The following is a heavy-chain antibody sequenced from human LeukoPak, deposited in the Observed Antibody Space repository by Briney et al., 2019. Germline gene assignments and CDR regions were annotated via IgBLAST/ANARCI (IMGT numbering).Heavy chain of an antibody. Sequence: PPETLSLTCAVHGGSLSNYYWSWICQPPGKGLEWIGEINHSGSTNYNPSLKSRVTMSVDTSKNQFSLKLASVTAADTAVYYCARVYSYGFSSIDYWGQGAMVTVSS. CDR3: ARVYSYGFSSIDY. CDR2: INHSGST. V-gene: IGHV4-34*01. D-gene: IGHD5-18*01. CDR1: GGSLSNYY. J-gene: IGHJ4*02.